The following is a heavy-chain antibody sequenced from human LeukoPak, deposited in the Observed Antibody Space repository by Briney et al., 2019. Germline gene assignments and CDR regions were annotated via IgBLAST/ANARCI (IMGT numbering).Heavy chain of an antibody. Sequence: ASVKVSCKVSGYTLTELSMHWVRQAPGKGLEWMGGFGPEDGETIYAQKFQGRVTMTEDTSTDTAYMELSSLRSEDTAVYYCATLGQANIAAAVGADYWAREPWSPSPQ. D-gene: IGHD6-13*01. CDR1: GYTLTELS. J-gene: IGHJ4*02. CDR2: FGPEDGET. CDR3: ATLGQANIAAAVGADY. V-gene: IGHV1-24*01.